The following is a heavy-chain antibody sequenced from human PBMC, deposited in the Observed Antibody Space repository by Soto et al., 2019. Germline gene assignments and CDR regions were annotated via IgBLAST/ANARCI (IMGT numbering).Heavy chain of an antibody. D-gene: IGHD6-13*01. CDR3: VRYFQIAAALSNECY. CDR1: GFTFSSYS. Sequence: EEQLVESGGGLVKPGGSLRLSCAASGFTFSSYSMNWVRQAPGKGLEWVSAISSSSSYIYYADSVKGRFTISRDNAKNYLYLQMNSQKAEDTAVYYCVRYFQIAAALSNECYWGQGTLVTVSS. V-gene: IGHV3-21*01. CDR2: ISSSSSYI. J-gene: IGHJ4*01.